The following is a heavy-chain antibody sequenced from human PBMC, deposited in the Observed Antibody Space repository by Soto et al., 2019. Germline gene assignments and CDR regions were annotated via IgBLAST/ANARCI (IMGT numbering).Heavy chain of an antibody. CDR1: GGSFSGYY. V-gene: IGHV4-34*01. CDR3: ARGLYYYGSGSPPPTFDY. Sequence: PSETLSLTCAVYGGSFSGYYWSWIRQPPGKGLEWTGEINHSGSTNYNPSLKSRVTISVDTSKNQFSLKLSSVTAADTAVYYCARGLYYYGSGSPPPTFDYWGQGTLVTVSS. J-gene: IGHJ4*02. D-gene: IGHD3-10*01. CDR2: INHSGST.